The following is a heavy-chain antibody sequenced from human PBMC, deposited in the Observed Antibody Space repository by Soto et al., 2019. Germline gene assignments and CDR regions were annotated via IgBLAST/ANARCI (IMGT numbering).Heavy chain of an antibody. D-gene: IGHD6-19*01. Sequence: GGSLRLSCAASGFTFSSYAMSWVRQAPGKGLEWVSAISGSGGSSYYADSVKGRFTISRDNSKNTLYLQMNSLRAEDTAVYYCAKGSSGWYDAFDIWGQGTMVTVSS. CDR2: ISGSGGSS. V-gene: IGHV3-23*01. CDR3: AKGSSGWYDAFDI. CDR1: GFTFSSYA. J-gene: IGHJ3*02.